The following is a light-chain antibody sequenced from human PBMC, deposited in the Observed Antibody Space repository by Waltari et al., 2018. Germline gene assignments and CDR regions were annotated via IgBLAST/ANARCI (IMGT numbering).Light chain of an antibody. V-gene: IGLV1-44*01. J-gene: IGLJ2*01. CDR2: ANA. Sequence: YQPPPGTAPKPPICANAQRPPGVPDRFSGSKSGSSAFLAISGLQSADEASYYCASWDDSLDGVIFGGGTKLTVL. CDR3: ASWDDSLDGVI.